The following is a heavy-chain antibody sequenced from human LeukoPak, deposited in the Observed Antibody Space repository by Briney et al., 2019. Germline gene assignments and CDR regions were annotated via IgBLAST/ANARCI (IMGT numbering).Heavy chain of an antibody. CDR1: GASITSYY. CDR3: ARGGLWFGELPFDY. J-gene: IGHJ4*02. V-gene: IGHV4-59*12. Sequence: SEALSLTCTVSGASITSYYWSWIRQPPGKGLEWIGEIYHSGSTNYNPSLKSRVTISVDKSKNQFSLKLSSVTAADTAVYYCARGGLWFGELPFDYWGQGTLVTVSS. D-gene: IGHD3-10*01. CDR2: IYHSGST.